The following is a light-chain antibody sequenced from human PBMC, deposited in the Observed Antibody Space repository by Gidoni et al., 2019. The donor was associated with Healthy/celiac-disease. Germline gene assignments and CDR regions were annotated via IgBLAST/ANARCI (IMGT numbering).Light chain of an antibody. CDR2: EVS. V-gene: IGLV2-8*01. CDR1: SSDVGGYNY. CDR3: RSYAGSNIL. J-gene: IGLJ2*01. Sequence: QSALTKPPAASGSPGQSVTISCTGTSSDVGGYNYVSWYHQHPGKAPKLMIYEVSKRPSGVPDRFSGSKSGNTASLTVSGLQAEDDADYYCRSYAGSNILFGGGTKLTVL.